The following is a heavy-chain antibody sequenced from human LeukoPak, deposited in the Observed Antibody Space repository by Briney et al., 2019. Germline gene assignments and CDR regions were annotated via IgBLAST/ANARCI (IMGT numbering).Heavy chain of an antibody. V-gene: IGHV3-33*01. D-gene: IGHD6-19*01. J-gene: IGHJ4*02. CDR2: IWYDGRTK. CDR1: GFTFSNHG. Sequence: GGSLRLSCAASGFTFSNHGMHWVRQAPGKGLEWVALIWYDGRTKFHADSVKGRFTISRDNSKNTLYLQMDSLRDEDTAVYYCAREWGRIAVAGGPGYWGQGSRVTVSS. CDR3: AREWGRIAVAGGPGY.